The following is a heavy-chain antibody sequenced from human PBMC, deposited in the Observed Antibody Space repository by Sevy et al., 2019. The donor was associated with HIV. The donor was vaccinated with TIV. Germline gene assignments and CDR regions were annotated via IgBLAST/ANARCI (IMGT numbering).Heavy chain of an antibody. D-gene: IGHD3-10*01. CDR3: ARHGRITMVRGTLGYYYYYMDV. CDR1: GYSFTSYW. CDR2: IYPGDSDT. J-gene: IGHJ6*03. V-gene: IGHV5-51*01. Sequence: GESLKISCKGSGYSFTSYWIGWVRQMPGKGLEWMGIIYPGDSDTRHSPSFQGQVTISADKSISTAYLQWSSLKASDTAMYYCARHGRITMVRGTLGYYYYYMDVWGKGTTVTVSS.